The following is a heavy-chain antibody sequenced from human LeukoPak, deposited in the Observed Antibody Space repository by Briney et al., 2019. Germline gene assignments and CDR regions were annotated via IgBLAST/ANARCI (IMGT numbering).Heavy chain of an antibody. CDR2: IYYSKNT. Sequence: SETLSLTCTVSGGSISAYYWGWIRQPPGKGLEWIGSIYYSKNTYYNPSLKSRVTISADTSKNQFSLTLGSVSATDTAVYYCVSPRGFSYGYFDYWGQGTLVTVSS. V-gene: IGHV4-39*01. CDR3: VSPRGFSYGYFDY. CDR1: GGSISAYY. J-gene: IGHJ4*02. D-gene: IGHD5-18*01.